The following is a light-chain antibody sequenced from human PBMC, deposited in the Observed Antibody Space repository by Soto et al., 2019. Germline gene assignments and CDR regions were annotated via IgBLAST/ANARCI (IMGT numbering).Light chain of an antibody. J-gene: IGKJ4*01. Sequence: IVLTQSPGTLSLSPWERATLSCRASQSVSSSYLAWYQQKPGQAPRLLIYGASSRATGIPDRFSGSGSGTDFTLTISRLEPEDFAVYYCQQYGSSALTFGGGTKVDI. V-gene: IGKV3-20*01. CDR2: GAS. CDR3: QQYGSSALT. CDR1: QSVSSSY.